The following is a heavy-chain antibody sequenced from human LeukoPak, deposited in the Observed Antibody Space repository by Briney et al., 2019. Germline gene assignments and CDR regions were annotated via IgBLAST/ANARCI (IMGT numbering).Heavy chain of an antibody. J-gene: IGHJ3*02. D-gene: IGHD3-22*01. CDR3: AKEGGDHYDSLTHAFDI. V-gene: IGHV3-33*06. Sequence: GGSLRLSCAASGFTFSSYGMHWVRQAPGKGLEWVAVIWYDGSNKYYADSVKGRFTISRDNSKNTLYLQMNSLRAEDTAVYYCAKEGGDHYDSLTHAFDIWGQGTMVTVSS. CDR1: GFTFSSYG. CDR2: IWYDGSNK.